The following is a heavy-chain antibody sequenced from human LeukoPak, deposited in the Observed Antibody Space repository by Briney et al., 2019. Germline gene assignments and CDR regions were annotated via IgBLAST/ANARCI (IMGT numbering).Heavy chain of an antibody. J-gene: IGHJ5*02. V-gene: IGHV5-51*01. D-gene: IGHD2-15*01. Sequence: GESLKISCKGSGYTFTNYYIAWVRQMPGKGLEWMGIIYPGDFDTRYSPSFQGQVTISADKSISAAYLQWSSLTASDTAIYYCARVVADNWFDPWGQGTLVTVSS. CDR2: IYPGDFDT. CDR1: GYTFTNYY. CDR3: ARVVADNWFDP.